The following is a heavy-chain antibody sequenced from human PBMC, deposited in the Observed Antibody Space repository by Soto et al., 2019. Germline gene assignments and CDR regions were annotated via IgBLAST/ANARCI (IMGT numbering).Heavy chain of an antibody. Sequence: ASVKVSCKASGYTFTSYGISWVRQAPGQGLEWMGWISAYNGNTNYAQKLQGRVTMTTDTSTSTAYMELRSLGSDDTAVYYCARDAIRLGNDAFDIWGQGTMVTVSS. J-gene: IGHJ3*02. CDR3: ARDAIRLGNDAFDI. V-gene: IGHV1-18*01. CDR2: ISAYNGNT. CDR1: GYTFTSYG. D-gene: IGHD7-27*01.